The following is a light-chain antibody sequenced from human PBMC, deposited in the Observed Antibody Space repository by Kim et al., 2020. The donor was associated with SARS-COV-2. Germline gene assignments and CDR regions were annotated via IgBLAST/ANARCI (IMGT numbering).Light chain of an antibody. J-gene: IGLJ2*01. CDR3: ATWDDSLNAVV. V-gene: IGLV1-44*01. CDR1: SSNIGSSA. Sequence: ELTQPPSASGTPGQRVTISCSGSSSNIGSSAVNWYQQLPGTAPKLLIYSNNQRPSGVPDRFSGSKSGTSASLAISGLQSEDEADYYCATWDDSLNAVVFGGGTQLTVL. CDR2: SNN.